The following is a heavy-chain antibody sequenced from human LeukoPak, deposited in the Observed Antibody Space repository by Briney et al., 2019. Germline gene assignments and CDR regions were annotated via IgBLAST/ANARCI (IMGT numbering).Heavy chain of an antibody. CDR2: IYTSGST. J-gene: IGHJ6*03. D-gene: IGHD5-18*01. V-gene: IGHV4-4*07. Sequence: SETLSLTCTVSGGSISSYYWSWIRQPAGKGLEWIGRIYTSGSTNYNPSLKSRVTMSVDTSKNQFFLKLSSVTAADTAVYYCARDLPTAMVSNYYYMDVWGKGTTVTISS. CDR1: GGSISSYY. CDR3: ARDLPTAMVSNYYYMDV.